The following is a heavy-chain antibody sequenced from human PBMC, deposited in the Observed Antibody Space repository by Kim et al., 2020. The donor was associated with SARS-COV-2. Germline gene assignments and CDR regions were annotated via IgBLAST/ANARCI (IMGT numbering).Heavy chain of an antibody. CDR1: GYSFTSYW. CDR3: ARRVATVTTPSGMDV. Sequence: GESLKISCKGSGYSFTSYWISWVRQMPGKGLEWMGRIDPSDSYTNYSPSFQGHVTISADKSISTAYLQWSSLKASDTAMYYCARRVATVTTPSGMDVWGQGTTVTVSS. J-gene: IGHJ6*02. V-gene: IGHV5-10-1*01. CDR2: IDPSDSYT. D-gene: IGHD4-17*01.